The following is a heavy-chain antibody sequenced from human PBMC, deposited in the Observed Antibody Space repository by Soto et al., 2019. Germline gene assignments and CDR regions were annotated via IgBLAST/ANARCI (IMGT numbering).Heavy chain of an antibody. J-gene: IGHJ3*02. V-gene: IGHV3-23*01. CDR2: ISGSGGST. CDR3: AKDRDPRTVTTSVGAFDI. D-gene: IGHD4-17*01. Sequence: GGSLRLSCAASGFTFSSYAMSWVRQAPGKGLEWVSAISGSGGSTYYADSVKGRFTISRDNSKNTLYLQMNSLRAEDTAVYYCAKDRDPRTVTTSVGAFDIWGQGTMVTVSS. CDR1: GFTFSSYA.